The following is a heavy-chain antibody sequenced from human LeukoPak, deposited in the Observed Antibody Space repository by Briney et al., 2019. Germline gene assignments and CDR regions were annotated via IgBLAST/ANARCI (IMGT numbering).Heavy chain of an antibody. D-gene: IGHD5-18*01. V-gene: IGHV4-59*11. J-gene: IGHJ4*02. CDR1: GGSISSHY. Sequence: SGTLSLTCTVSGGSISSHYWSWIRQPPGKGLEWIAYLFDSVNTKDNPSLQSRLTLSADTSKNQFSLRLSSVTAADTAVYYCATIKRGSIFGYFDFWGQGIKVTVSS. CDR2: LFDSVNT. CDR3: ATIKRGSIFGYFDF.